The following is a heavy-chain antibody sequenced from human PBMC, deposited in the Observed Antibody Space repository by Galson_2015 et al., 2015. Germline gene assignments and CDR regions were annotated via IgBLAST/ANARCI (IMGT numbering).Heavy chain of an antibody. V-gene: IGHV3-21*01. CDR2: ISSSSSYI. Sequence: SLRLSCAASGSTFSSYSMNWVRQAPGKGLEWVSSISSSSSYIYYADSVKGRFTISRDNAKNSLYLQMNSLRAEDTAVYYCARGDYGEGPPPVPRYYYYGMDVWGQGTTVTVSS. CDR1: GSTFSSYS. CDR3: ARGDYGEGPPPVPRYYYYGMDV. J-gene: IGHJ6*02. D-gene: IGHD4-17*01.